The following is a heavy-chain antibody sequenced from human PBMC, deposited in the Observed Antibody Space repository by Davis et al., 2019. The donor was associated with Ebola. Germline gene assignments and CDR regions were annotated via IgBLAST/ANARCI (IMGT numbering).Heavy chain of an antibody. J-gene: IGHJ4*02. CDR1: GFAFDIFW. CDR2: INKDESEK. D-gene: IGHD3-16*01. Sequence: PGGPLRLSCVASGFAFDIFWMSWVRQAPGKGLEWVANINKDESEKYYVDSVRGRFTISRDNSKNSVYLHMTSLRVEDTAVYYCGRDHEGGDGWGQGTLVIVSS. CDR3: GRDHEGGDG. V-gene: IGHV3-7*03.